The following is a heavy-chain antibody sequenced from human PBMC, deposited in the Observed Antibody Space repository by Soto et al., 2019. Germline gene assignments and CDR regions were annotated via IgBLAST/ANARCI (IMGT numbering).Heavy chain of an antibody. D-gene: IGHD6-6*01. CDR2: ISAYYGDT. V-gene: IGHV1-18*01. CDR1: GYTFTTYG. J-gene: IGHJ4*02. CDR3: VRASEPLKTVVKLAY. Sequence: QVQMVQSANEVKRPGASVKVSCKASGYTFTTYGISWVRQAPGQGLEWMGWISAYYGDTKYAPDVQGRVSVTRDIYKNTAYMQLRNLRSQDAAMYFCVRASEPLKTVVKLAYRCQGTLVSVST.